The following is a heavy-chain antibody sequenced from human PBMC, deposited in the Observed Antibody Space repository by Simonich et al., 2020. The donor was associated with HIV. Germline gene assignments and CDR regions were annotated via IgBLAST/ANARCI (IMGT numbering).Heavy chain of an antibody. Sequence: QVQLVQSWAEVKKPGASVKVSCKVSGYTLPELSMHWVRQAPGKGLEGMGGFDAEDYDTIHAQKVQGRVTMTEDTSTDTAYMELSSLRSEDTAVYYCATDVSVAGVFDFWGQGTLVTVS. D-gene: IGHD6-19*01. V-gene: IGHV1-24*01. CDR2: FDAEDYDT. CDR3: ATDVSVAGVFDF. J-gene: IGHJ4*02. CDR1: GYTLPELS.